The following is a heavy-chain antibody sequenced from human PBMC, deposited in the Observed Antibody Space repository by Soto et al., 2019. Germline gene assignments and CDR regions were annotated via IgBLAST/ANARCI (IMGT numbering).Heavy chain of an antibody. CDR3: ARDSPTYYYDSSGYHGKNWFDP. J-gene: IGHJ5*02. CDR1: GGSISSYY. CDR2: IYTSGST. Sequence: PSETLSLTCTLSGGSISSYYWSWIRQPAGKGLEWIGRIYTSGSTNYNPSLKSRVTMSVDTSKNQFSLKLSSVTAADTAVYSCARDSPTYYYDSSGYHGKNWFDPWGQGTLVTVSS. V-gene: IGHV4-4*07. D-gene: IGHD3-22*01.